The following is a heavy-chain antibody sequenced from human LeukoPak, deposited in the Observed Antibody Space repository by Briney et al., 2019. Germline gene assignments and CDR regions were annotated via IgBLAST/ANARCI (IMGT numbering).Heavy chain of an antibody. Sequence: PSETLSVTCTVSGGSISSNSYYWGWIRQTPGKGLEWIGSIYYSGSTYYNPSLKSRVTISVDTSKNQFSLKLSSVTAADTAVYYCARRDSFGGWYFDLWGRGTLVTVSS. D-gene: IGHD4-23*01. CDR3: ARRDSFGGWYFDL. CDR1: GGSISSNSYY. J-gene: IGHJ2*01. V-gene: IGHV4-39*01. CDR2: IYYSGST.